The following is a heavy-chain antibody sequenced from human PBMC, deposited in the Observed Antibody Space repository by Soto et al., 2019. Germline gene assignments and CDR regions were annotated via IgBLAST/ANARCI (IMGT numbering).Heavy chain of an antibody. V-gene: IGHV1-46*03. Sequence: GLVKVSCKASGYTFTGYYMHWVRQAPGQGLEWMGIINPNGGSTSYAQKFQGRVTMTRDTSTSTVYMELSSLRSEDTAVYYCAREAYDIDPLYYFDYWGQGTLVTVSS. J-gene: IGHJ4*02. CDR2: INPNGGST. CDR1: GYTFTGYY. CDR3: AREAYDIDPLYYFDY. D-gene: IGHD3-9*01.